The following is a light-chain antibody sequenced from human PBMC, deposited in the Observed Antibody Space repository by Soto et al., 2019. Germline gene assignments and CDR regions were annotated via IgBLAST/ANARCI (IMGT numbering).Light chain of an antibody. Sequence: EIVMTQSPATLSVSPGGRTTLSCRASQTISGTLAWYQQKPGQAPRLLIHGASTRAPGFPARFSGSGSGTDFTLTISSLQSEDFAVYYCQQYDNWPWTFGQGTKVDIK. CDR3: QQYDNWPWT. J-gene: IGKJ1*01. CDR1: QTISGT. CDR2: GAS. V-gene: IGKV3-15*01.